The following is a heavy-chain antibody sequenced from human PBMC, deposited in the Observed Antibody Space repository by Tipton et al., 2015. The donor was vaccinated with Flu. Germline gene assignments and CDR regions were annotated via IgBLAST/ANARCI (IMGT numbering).Heavy chain of an antibody. Sequence: TLSLTCSVSGDSIGSDYYWGWIRQSPGKGLEWIGRIYTSGSTNYNPSLKSRVTISVDTSKNQFSLKLSSVTAADTAVYYCARDRFEFYSYGYRWFDPWGQGTLVTVSS. CDR2: IYTSGST. CDR1: GDSIGSDYY. V-gene: IGHV4-61*02. J-gene: IGHJ5*02. CDR3: ARDRFEFYSYGYRWFDP. D-gene: IGHD5-18*01.